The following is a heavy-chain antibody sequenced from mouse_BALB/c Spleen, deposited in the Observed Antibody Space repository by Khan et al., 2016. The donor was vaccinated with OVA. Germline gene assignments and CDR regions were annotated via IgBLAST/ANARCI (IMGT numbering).Heavy chain of an antibody. V-gene: IGHV6-6*02. CDR2: IRLKSNIYAT. J-gene: IGHJ1*01. Sequence: EVKLEESGGGLVQPGGSMKLSCVASGFTFSNYWMNWVRQSPEKGFEWVAEIRLKSNIYATHYAESVRGRFTISRVDSKSRVYLQRNKLGAEDTVIYYCARGWDWYFDVWGAGTTVTVSS. CDR3: ARGWDWYFDV. D-gene: IGHD3-3*01. CDR1: GFTFSNYW.